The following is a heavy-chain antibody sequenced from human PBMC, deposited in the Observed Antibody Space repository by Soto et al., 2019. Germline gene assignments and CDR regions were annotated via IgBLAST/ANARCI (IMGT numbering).Heavy chain of an antibody. D-gene: IGHD2-2*01. CDR1: GFTFSGSA. CDR3: TRQGGYCSSTSCYDYYYYYMDV. V-gene: IGHV3-73*01. J-gene: IGHJ6*03. Sequence: GGSLRLSCAASGFTFSGSAMHWVRQASGKGLEWVGRIRSKANSYATAYAASVKGRFTISRDDSKNTAYLQMNSLKTEDTAVYYCTRQGGYCSSTSCYDYYYYYMDVWGKGTTVTVSS. CDR2: IRSKANSYAT.